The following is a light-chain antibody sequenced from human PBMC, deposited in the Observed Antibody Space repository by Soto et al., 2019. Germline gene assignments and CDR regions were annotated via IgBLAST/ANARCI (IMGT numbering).Light chain of an antibody. CDR2: GVS. CDR3: SSSTSRDTLI. J-gene: IGLJ2*01. Sequence: QSALTQPASVSGSPGQSITISCVGSSSDIGSYNYVSWYQHFTGKAPKLMIYGVSNRPSGVSSRFSGSKSGNTASLAISGLQAEDEAHYYCSSSTSRDTLIFGGGTKLTV. CDR1: SSDIGSYNY. V-gene: IGLV2-14*01.